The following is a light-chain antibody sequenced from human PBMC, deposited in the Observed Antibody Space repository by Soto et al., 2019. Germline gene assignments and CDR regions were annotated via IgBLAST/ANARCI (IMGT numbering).Light chain of an antibody. J-gene: IGKJ4*01. CDR3: QQYSSHDLLT. Sequence: DIQMTQSPSSLSASVGDRVTITCRTRHYIRSDLGWYQLKPGKAPKRLIYDASTLESGVPSRFSGSGSGTEFTLTISSLQPDDFATYYCQQYSSHDLLTFGGGTKVDIK. CDR2: DAS. CDR1: HYIRSD. V-gene: IGKV1-17*01.